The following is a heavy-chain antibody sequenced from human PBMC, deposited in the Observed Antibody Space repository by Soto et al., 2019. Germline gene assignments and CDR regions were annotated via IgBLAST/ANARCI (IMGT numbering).Heavy chain of an antibody. D-gene: IGHD3-10*01. V-gene: IGHV4-59*01. Sequence: SETLSLTCTVSGGSISSYYWSWIRQPPGKGLEWIGYIYYSGSTNYNPSLKSRVTISVDTSKNQFSLKLSSVTAADTAVYYCARGRHEVWFGELLYLYFDYWGQGTLVTVSS. CDR3: ARGRHEVWFGELLYLYFDY. J-gene: IGHJ4*02. CDR2: IYYSGST. CDR1: GGSISSYY.